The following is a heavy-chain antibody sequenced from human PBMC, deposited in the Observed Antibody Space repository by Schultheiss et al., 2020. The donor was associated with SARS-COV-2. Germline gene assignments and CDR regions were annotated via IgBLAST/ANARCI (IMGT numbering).Heavy chain of an antibody. D-gene: IGHD2-21*01. CDR3: ARDIQDYFDY. V-gene: IGHV3-64*04. Sequence: GGSLRLSCAASGFTFSSYRMSWVRQAPGKGLEYVSAISSNGGSTYYADSVKGRFIFSRDNSKNTLYLQMNSLRAEDTAVYYCARDIQDYFDYWGQGTLVTVSS. CDR2: ISSNGGST. CDR1: GFTFSSYR. J-gene: IGHJ4*02.